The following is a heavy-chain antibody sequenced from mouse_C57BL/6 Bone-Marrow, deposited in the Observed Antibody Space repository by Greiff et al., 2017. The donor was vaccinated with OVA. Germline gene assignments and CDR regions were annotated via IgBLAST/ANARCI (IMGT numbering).Heavy chain of an antibody. CDR2: ISSGSSTI. J-gene: IGHJ4*01. V-gene: IGHV5-17*01. CDR1: GFTFSDYG. D-gene: IGHD2-4*01. Sequence: EVKVVESGGGLVKPGGSLKLSCAASGFTFSDYGMHWVRQAPEKGLEWVAYISSGSSTIYYADTVKGRFTISRDNAKNTLFLQMTSLRSEDTAMYYCARGYYDPYYAMDYWGQGTSVTVSS. CDR3: ARGYYDPYYAMDY.